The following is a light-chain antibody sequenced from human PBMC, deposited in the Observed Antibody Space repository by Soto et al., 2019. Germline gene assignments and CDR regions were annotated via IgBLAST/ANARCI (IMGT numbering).Light chain of an antibody. CDR3: QQYDNLLMYT. V-gene: IGKV1-5*03. J-gene: IGKJ2*01. CDR2: KAS. Sequence: DIQMTQSPSTLSASVGDRVTITCRASQSISSWLAWYQQKPGKAPKLLIYKASSLESGVPSRFSGSGSGTDFTFTISSLQPEDIATYYCQQYDNLLMYTFGQGTKLEIK. CDR1: QSISSW.